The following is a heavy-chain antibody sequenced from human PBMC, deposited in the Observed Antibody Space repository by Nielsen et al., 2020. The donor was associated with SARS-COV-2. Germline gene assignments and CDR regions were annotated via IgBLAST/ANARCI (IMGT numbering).Heavy chain of an antibody. Sequence: ASVKVSCKVSGYTLTELSMHWVRQAPGKGLEWMGGFDPEDGETIYAQKFQGRVTMTEDTSTDTAYMELSSLRSEDTAVYYCATGTVLRFSDWFDPWGQGTLVTVSS. CDR1: GYTLTELS. CDR3: ATGTVLRFSDWFDP. J-gene: IGHJ5*02. D-gene: IGHD3-3*01. V-gene: IGHV1-24*01. CDR2: FDPEDGET.